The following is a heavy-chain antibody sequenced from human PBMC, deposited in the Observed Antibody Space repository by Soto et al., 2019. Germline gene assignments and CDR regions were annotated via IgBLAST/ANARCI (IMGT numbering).Heavy chain of an antibody. CDR2: ISNDGSSK. J-gene: IGHJ6*02. D-gene: IGHD1-1*01. Sequence: GGSLRLSCAASGFTFRTFAMHWVRQAPGKGLEWVAVISNDGSSKYFLDSVRGRFTISRDNSNNTLSLQMDSLRAEDTAVYYCARDKKPFNWSPSILKSYYYGMDVWGQGTTVTVSS. CDR1: GFTFRTFA. CDR3: ARDKKPFNWSPSILKSYYYGMDV. V-gene: IGHV3-30-3*01.